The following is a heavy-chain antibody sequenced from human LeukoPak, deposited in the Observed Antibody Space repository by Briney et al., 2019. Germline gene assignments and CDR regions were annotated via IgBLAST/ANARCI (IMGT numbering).Heavy chain of an antibody. V-gene: IGHV1-24*01. D-gene: IGHD3-22*01. CDR3: ATGHSSGYSYDY. CDR1: GYTVTELS. Sequence: ASVKVSCKVSGYTVTELSMHWVRQAPGKGLEWMGGFDPEDDETIYAQKFQGRVTMTEDTSTDTAYMELSSLRSEDTAVYYCATGHSSGYSYDYWGQGTLVTVSS. CDR2: FDPEDDET. J-gene: IGHJ4*02.